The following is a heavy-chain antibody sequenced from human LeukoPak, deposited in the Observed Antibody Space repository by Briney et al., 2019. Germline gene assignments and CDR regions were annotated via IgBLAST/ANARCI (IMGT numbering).Heavy chain of an antibody. CDR2: INPNSGGT. J-gene: IGHJ6*03. CDR3: ARGSSSWYSGYYYMDV. CDR1: GYTFTGYY. Sequence: ASVKVSCKASGYTFTGYYMHWVRQAPGQGLEWMGRINPNSGGTNYAQKFQGRVTMTRDTSISPAYMDLSRLRSDDTAVYYCARGSSSWYSGYYYMDVWGKRTTVTVSS. D-gene: IGHD6-13*01. V-gene: IGHV1-2*06.